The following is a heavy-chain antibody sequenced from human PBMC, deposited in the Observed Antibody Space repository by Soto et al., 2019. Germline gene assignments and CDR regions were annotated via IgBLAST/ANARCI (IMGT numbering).Heavy chain of an antibody. Sequence: QLQLQGSGPGLVKPSETLSLTCTVSGGSISSSRFYWGWIRQPPGKGLEWIGSIYYSGNTYYNPCLMSRVTISVETSKSQFSLTLTSVTAAETSGDYCASGCWEFPTTSYLGYWGQGTLVTVSS. D-gene: IGHD1-26*01. V-gene: IGHV4-39*01. J-gene: IGHJ4*02. CDR1: GGSISSSRFY. CDR3: ASGCWEFPTTSYLGY. CDR2: IYYSGNT.